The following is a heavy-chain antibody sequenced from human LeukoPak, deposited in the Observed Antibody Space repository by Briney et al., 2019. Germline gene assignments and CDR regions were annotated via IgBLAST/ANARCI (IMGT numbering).Heavy chain of an antibody. CDR2: IYHSGST. D-gene: IGHD6-13*01. CDR3: ARGHSSSWYFYFDY. J-gene: IGHJ4*02. V-gene: IGHV4-4*02. Sequence: SETLSLTCAVSGGSISSSNWWSWVRQPPGKGLEWIGEIYHSGSTNYNPSLKSRVTISVDTSKNQFSLKLSSVTAADTAVYYCARGHSSSWYFYFDYWGQGTLVTVSS. CDR1: GGSISSSNW.